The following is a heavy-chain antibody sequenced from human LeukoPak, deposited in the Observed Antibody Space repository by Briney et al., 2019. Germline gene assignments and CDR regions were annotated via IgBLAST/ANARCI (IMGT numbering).Heavy chain of an antibody. CDR3: ARQGSSDAFDI. CDR1: GFTFSSYS. V-gene: IGHV3-21*01. Sequence: GGSLRLSCAASGFTFSSYSMNWVPQAPGKGLEWVSSISSSSSYIYYADSEKPRFTIYRDNDENSLYLQMNSLRAQDTAVYYCARQGSSDAFDIWGQGTMVTASS. D-gene: IGHD6-6*01. CDR2: ISSSSSYI. J-gene: IGHJ3*02.